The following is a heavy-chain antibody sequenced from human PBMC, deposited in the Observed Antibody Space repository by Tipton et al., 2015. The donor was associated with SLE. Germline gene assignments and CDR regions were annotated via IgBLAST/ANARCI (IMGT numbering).Heavy chain of an antibody. CDR1: GFTFGSYG. V-gene: IGHV3-33*01. Sequence: SLRLSCAASGFTFGSYGMHWVRQAPGKGLAWVAVIWYDGSNKYYADSVKGRFTISRDNSKNTLYLQMNSLRAEDTAVYYCARPVVGATGSEHYMDIWGKGTTVTDSS. CDR3: ARPVVGATGSEHYMDI. J-gene: IGHJ6*03. D-gene: IGHD1-26*01. CDR2: IWYDGSNK.